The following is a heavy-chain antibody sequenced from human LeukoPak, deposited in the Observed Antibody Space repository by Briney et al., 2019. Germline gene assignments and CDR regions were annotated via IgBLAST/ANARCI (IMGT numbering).Heavy chain of an antibody. Sequence: GGCLRLSSAASGFTFSSYWMSSVRQSPGQGREWVANIKQDGSDKYYVDSVKGRFNISRGNAKNSLYPQMNSLRAEDTAVYYCARSIGDYDSSGYYGFDYWGQGTLVTVSS. D-gene: IGHD3-22*01. V-gene: IGHV3-7*01. CDR3: ARSIGDYDSSGYYGFDY. CDR2: IKQDGSDK. J-gene: IGHJ4*02. CDR1: GFTFSSYW.